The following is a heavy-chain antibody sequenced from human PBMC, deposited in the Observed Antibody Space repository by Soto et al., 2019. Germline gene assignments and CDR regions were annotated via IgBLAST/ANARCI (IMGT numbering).Heavy chain of an antibody. J-gene: IGHJ6*02. V-gene: IGHV5-51*01. CDR1: GYSFTSYW. Sequence: GESLKISCKGSGYSFTSYWIGWVRQMPGKGLEWMGIIYPGDSDTRYSPSFQGQVTISADKSISTAYLQWSSLKASDTAMYYCARNLVRRSLYYGMDVWGQGTTVTVSS. CDR3: ARNLVRRSLYYGMDV. CDR2: IYPGDSDT. D-gene: IGHD2-21*01.